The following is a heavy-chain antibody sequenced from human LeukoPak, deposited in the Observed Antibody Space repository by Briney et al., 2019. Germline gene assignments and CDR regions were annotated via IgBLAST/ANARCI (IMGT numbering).Heavy chain of an antibody. Sequence: GGSLRLSCAASGFTFSSYWMSWVRQAPGKGLEWVANINKDGGEKYYVDSVKGRFTISRDNAKNSLYLQMNSLRADDTAVYYCVKDPPPRYSGSPPAYWGQGTLVTVSS. CDR1: GFTFSSYW. V-gene: IGHV3-7*03. CDR2: INKDGGEK. D-gene: IGHD1-26*01. J-gene: IGHJ4*02. CDR3: VKDPPPRYSGSPPAY.